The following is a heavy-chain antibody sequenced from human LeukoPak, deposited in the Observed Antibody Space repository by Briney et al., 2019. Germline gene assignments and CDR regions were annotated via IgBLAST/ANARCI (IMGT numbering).Heavy chain of an antibody. V-gene: IGHV4-34*01. CDR2: INHSGST. J-gene: IGHJ5*02. CDR1: GGSFSGYY. Sequence: KPSETLSLTCAVYGGSFSGYYWSWIRQPPGKGLEWIGEINHSGSTNYNPSLKSRVTISVDTSKNQFSLKLSSVTAADTAVYYCARHPLRIVVPAAMGWFDPWGQGTLVTVSS. D-gene: IGHD2-2*01. CDR3: ARHPLRIVVPAAMGWFDP.